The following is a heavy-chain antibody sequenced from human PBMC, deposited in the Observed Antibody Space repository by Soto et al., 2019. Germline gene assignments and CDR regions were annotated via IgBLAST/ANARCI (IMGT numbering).Heavy chain of an antibody. CDR1: GFSLTSGVG. J-gene: IGHJ4*02. V-gene: IGHV2-5*02. D-gene: IGHD5-12*01. CDR2: IYWDDDK. CDR3: AHIDPEIVTVGGHGGFDY. Sequence: QITLKESGPTLVRPPQTLTLTWTFSGFSLTSGVGVGWIRQPPGKALEWLALIYWDDDKHYSPSLKNRLTITKDTSKNQVVLTMTNVGPVDTATYFCAHIDPEIVTVGGHGGFDYWGQGTLVTVSS.